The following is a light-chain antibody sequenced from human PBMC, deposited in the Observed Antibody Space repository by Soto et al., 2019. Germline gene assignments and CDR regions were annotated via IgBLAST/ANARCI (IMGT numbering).Light chain of an antibody. Sequence: IQMTKSPSSLSASVGDRVTLTCRASQVIGNYLAWYQQKPGKVPKLLIYGAYTLQSGVPSRFSGSGSGTDFTLTISSLQPEDVAIYYCQKYNSGLITFGQGTRLEIK. V-gene: IGKV1-27*01. CDR1: QVIGNY. CDR3: QKYNSGLIT. CDR2: GAY. J-gene: IGKJ5*01.